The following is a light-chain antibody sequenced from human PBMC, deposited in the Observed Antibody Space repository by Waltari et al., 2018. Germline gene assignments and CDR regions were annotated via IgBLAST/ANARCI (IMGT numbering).Light chain of an antibody. CDR2: EDA. CDR1: SFDVANYNL. Sequence: QSALTQPASVSGSPGQSITISCTGSSFDVANYNLVSWYQHHPGKAPKLMIYEDAKRPSGVSIRFSGSKSGHTPSLTVSGRQAEDEADYYCCTYAGAWLFGGGTKLTVL. CDR3: CTYAGAWL. J-gene: IGLJ3*02. V-gene: IGLV2-23*01.